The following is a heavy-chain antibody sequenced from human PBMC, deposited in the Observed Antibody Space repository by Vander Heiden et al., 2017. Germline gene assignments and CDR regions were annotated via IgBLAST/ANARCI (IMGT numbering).Heavy chain of an antibody. CDR1: GGSFSDSY. D-gene: IGHD6-13*01. V-gene: IGHV4-34*01. Sequence: QVQLQQWGAGLLKPSETLSLTCTVYGGSFSDSYWSWVRQPSGKGLGWIGEIHHSGNTNYNPSIKSRVTISIDTSKNQFSLKLSSVTAADTAVYYCARPGGSSSWYVYWGQGTLVTVSS. CDR2: IHHSGNT. J-gene: IGHJ4*02. CDR3: ARPGGSSSWYVY.